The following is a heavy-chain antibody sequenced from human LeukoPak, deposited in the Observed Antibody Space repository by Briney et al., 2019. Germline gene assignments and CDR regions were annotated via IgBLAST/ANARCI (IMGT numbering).Heavy chain of an antibody. Sequence: GGSLRLSCAASGFTFSSYWMSWVRQAPGKGLEWVANIKQDGSEKYYVDSVKGRFTIFRDNAKNSLYLQMNSLRAEDTAVYYCARGVASSWYVVEYFQHWGQGTLVTVSS. CDR1: GFTFSSYW. CDR3: ARGVASSWYVVEYFQH. V-gene: IGHV3-7*01. J-gene: IGHJ1*01. CDR2: IKQDGSEK. D-gene: IGHD6-13*01.